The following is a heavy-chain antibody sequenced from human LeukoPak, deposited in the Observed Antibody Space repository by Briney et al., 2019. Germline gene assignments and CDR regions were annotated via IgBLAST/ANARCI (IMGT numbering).Heavy chain of an antibody. J-gene: IGHJ4*02. CDR2: IKEDGSLT. CDR1: GFTFSSFW. V-gene: IGHV3-7*04. D-gene: IGHD6-6*01. CDR3: ARGRPTPGTDF. Sequence: GGSLRLSCVGSGFTFSSFWMNWVRQVPGRGLQWLANIKEDGSLTTQEESVKGRFTIFRDNVANVLYLQMNSLRVDDTAIYYCARGRPTPGTDFWGQGTLVTVSS.